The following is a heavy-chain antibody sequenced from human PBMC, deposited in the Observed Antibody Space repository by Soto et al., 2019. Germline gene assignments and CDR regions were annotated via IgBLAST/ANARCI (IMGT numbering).Heavy chain of an antibody. V-gene: IGHV1-69*02. J-gene: IGHJ6*04. CDR1: GGTFSSYT. Sequence: QVQLVQSGAEVKKPGSSVKVSCKASGGTFSSYTITWVRQAPGQGLEWMGRIIPILGIANYAQKFQGRVTITADKSASTASMELSSLRSEDTAVYSCARGFGGYGDYDYYYYGMDVWGKGTTVTVSS. CDR3: ARGFGGYGDYDYYYYGMDV. D-gene: IGHD4-17*01. CDR2: IIPILGIA.